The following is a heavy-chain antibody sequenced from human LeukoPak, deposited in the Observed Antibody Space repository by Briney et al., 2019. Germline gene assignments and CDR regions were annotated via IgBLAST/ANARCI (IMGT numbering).Heavy chain of an antibody. Sequence: PGGSLRLSCAVSGFPFSNSWTYWVRQAPGKGLEGVANIKKDGSGIYYVESVKGRFIISRDNSRNSLYLQMNSLKVEDTAVYFCAGGNAMDVWGKGTAVSVYS. J-gene: IGHJ6*01. CDR3: AGGNAMDV. CDR1: GFPFSNSW. V-gene: IGHV3-7*03. CDR2: IKKDGSGI.